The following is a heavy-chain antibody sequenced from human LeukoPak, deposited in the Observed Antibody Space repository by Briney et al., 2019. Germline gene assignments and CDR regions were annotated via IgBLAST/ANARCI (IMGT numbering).Heavy chain of an antibody. Sequence: GGSLRLSCAASGFTFSSYGMHWVRQAPGKGLEWVAVISYDGSNKYYADSVKGRFTISRDNSKNTLYLQMNSLRAEDTAVYYCAKDWAAANTGFFDYWGQGTLVTVSS. V-gene: IGHV3-30*18. CDR2: ISYDGSNK. CDR1: GFTFSSYG. J-gene: IGHJ4*02. CDR3: AKDWAAANTGFFDY. D-gene: IGHD6-13*01.